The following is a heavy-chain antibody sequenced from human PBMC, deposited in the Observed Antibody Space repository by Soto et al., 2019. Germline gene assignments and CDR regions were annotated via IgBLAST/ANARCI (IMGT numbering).Heavy chain of an antibody. D-gene: IGHD1-26*01. CDR1: GFTFSDHY. Sequence: EVQLVESVGGLVQPGGSLRLSCAASGFTFSDHYMDWVRQAPGKGREWVGRSRNKANSYSTEYAASVKGRFTISRDESKNSLYLQMNSLKTEDTAVYYCARFSGSYTRGLDYWGQGTLVTVSS. V-gene: IGHV3-72*01. CDR3: ARFSGSYTRGLDY. CDR2: SRNKANSYST. J-gene: IGHJ4*02.